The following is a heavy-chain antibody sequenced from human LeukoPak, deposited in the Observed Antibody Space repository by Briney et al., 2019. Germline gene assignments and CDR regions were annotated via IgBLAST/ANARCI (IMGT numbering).Heavy chain of an antibody. D-gene: IGHD3-16*01. CDR2: IYRGDSDT. CDR1: GYRFSSYW. V-gene: IGHV5-51*01. CDR3: ARLGATRHFDY. Sequence: EESLKISCKGSGYRFSSYWIGWVRQMPGKGLEWMGIIYRGDSDTRYSPSFQGQVTISADKSISTAYLQWSSLKASDTAMYYCARLGATRHFDYWGQGTLVTVSS. J-gene: IGHJ4*02.